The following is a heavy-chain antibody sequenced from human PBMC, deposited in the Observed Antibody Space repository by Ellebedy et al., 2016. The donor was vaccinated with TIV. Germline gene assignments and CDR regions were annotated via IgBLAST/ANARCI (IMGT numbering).Heavy chain of an antibody. V-gene: IGHV3-21*01. D-gene: IGHD1-1*01. Sequence: GESPKISCAAPGFPFSNYSMNWVRQAPGKGLEWVSSISRSSSYIYYAVSVKGRFTISRDNAKNSLYLQMNSLRAEDTAVYYCARSSTTTGRVYWGPGTLVAVSS. CDR3: ARSSTTTGRVY. CDR2: ISRSSSYI. CDR1: GFPFSNYS. J-gene: IGHJ4*02.